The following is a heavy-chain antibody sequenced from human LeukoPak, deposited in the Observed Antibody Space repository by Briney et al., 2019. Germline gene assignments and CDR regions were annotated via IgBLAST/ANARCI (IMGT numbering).Heavy chain of an antibody. J-gene: IGHJ6*02. V-gene: IGHV3-48*03. D-gene: IGHD3-10*01. CDR3: ARDGDVWFGEFDYHYYYGMDV. CDR1: GFTFSSYE. CDR2: ISSSGSTI. Sequence: GGSLRLSCAASGFTFSSYEMNWVRQAPGKGLEWVSYISSSGSTIYYADSVKGRFTISRDNAKNSLYLQMNSLRAEDTAVHYCARDGDVWFGEFDYHYYYGMDVWGQGTTVTVSS.